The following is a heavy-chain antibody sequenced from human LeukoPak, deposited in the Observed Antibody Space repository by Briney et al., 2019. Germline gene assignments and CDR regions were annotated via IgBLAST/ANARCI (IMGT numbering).Heavy chain of an antibody. CDR1: GFTFSNFA. Sequence: GGSLRLSCAGTGFTFSNFAMSWVRQAPGKGLEWVSSISGSANTYYADSVKGRFTISRDNSKNTLYLQTNSLRAEDTAVYYCAKPKYDSSGYYYEEGYYFDYWGQGTLVTVSS. CDR3: AKPKYDSSGYYYEEGYYFDY. J-gene: IGHJ4*02. CDR2: ISGSANT. D-gene: IGHD3-22*01. V-gene: IGHV3-23*01.